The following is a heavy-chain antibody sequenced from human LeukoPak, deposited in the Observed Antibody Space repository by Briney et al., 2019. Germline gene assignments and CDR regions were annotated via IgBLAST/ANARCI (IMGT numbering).Heavy chain of an antibody. CDR3: ARGPHFSGGSCYSVSDY. CDR2: IYNGGSI. D-gene: IGHD2-15*01. J-gene: IGHJ4*02. V-gene: IGHV4-61*02. CDR1: GDSMSSGSYY. Sequence: PSEPLSLMCTLSGDSMSSGSYYWSWVWQPAGRGLDWFGRIYNGGSINYNPSLKSRVTISLDTSKNQFSLKLTSVTAADTAVYYCARGPHFSGGSCYSVSDYWGQGTLVTVSS.